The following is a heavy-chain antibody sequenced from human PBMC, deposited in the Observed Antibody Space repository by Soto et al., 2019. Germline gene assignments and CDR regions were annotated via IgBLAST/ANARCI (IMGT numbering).Heavy chain of an antibody. Sequence: PGGSLRLSCAASGFTFNIDGIHWVRQAPGKGLEWVSVIAYDGSNRYYADSVKGRFTISRDNSKNTPYLQMNSLRPEDTAVYYCAKDGGTGKYYDYWGQGTLVTVSS. CDR3: AKDGGTGKYYDY. V-gene: IGHV3-30*18. J-gene: IGHJ4*02. D-gene: IGHD2-8*02. CDR2: IAYDGSNR. CDR1: GFTFNIDG.